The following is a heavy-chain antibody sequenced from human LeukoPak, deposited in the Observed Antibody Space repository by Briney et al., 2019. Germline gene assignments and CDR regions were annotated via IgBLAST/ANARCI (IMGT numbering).Heavy chain of an antibody. CDR3: ARHCSSTSCYVGDAFDI. V-gene: IGHV3-23*01. CDR1: GFTFSNYA. Sequence: PGGSLRLSCAASGFTFSNYAMSWVRQAPGKGLEWVSTFSFNGVTTYYADSAKGRFTISRDNSKNTVYLQMNSLRAEDTAVYYCARHCSSTSCYVGDAFDIWGQGTMVTVSS. CDR2: FSFNGVTT. D-gene: IGHD2-2*01. J-gene: IGHJ3*02.